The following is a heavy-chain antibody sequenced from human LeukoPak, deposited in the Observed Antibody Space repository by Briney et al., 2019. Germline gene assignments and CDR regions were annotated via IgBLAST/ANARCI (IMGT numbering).Heavy chain of an antibody. CDR3: ARTGGSYPYYFEY. CDR1: GFTFSSYA. Sequence: GGSLRLSCAASGFTFSSYAMHWVRQAPGKGLEWVAVISYDGSNKYYADSVKGRFTISRDNSENTLYLQMNSLRAEDTAVYYCARTGGSYPYYFEYWGQGTLVTVSS. D-gene: IGHD1-26*01. J-gene: IGHJ4*02. CDR2: ISYDGSNK. V-gene: IGHV3-30*04.